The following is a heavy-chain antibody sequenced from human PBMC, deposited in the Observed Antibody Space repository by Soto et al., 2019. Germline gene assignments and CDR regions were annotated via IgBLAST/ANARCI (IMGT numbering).Heavy chain of an antibody. V-gene: IGHV3-11*06. CDR3: ARLVLVQAPLDY. CDR1: GFTFSDYY. D-gene: IGHD2-15*01. J-gene: IGHJ4*02. CDR2: ISSSSSYT. Sequence: GGSLRLSCAASGFTFSDYYMSWIRQAPGKGLEWVSYISSSSSYTNYADSVKGRFTISRDNAKNSLYLQMNSLRAEDTAVYYCARLVLVQAPLDYWGQGTLVTVSS.